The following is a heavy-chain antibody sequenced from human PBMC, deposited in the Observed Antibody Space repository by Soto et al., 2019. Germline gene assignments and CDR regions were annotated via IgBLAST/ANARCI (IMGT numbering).Heavy chain of an antibody. D-gene: IGHD6-19*01. V-gene: IGHV3-15*01. CDR3: AKEMRHSSGWYGAFDI. CDR2: IKSKTDGGTA. CDR1: GFTVNNAW. J-gene: IGHJ3*02. Sequence: GGSLRLSCDASGFTVNNAWMNWVRQAPGKGLEWVGRIKSKTDGGTADYPAPVKGRFTISRDDSKNTLFLQMNSLTTEDTAMYYCAKEMRHSSGWYGAFDIWGQGTMVTVSS.